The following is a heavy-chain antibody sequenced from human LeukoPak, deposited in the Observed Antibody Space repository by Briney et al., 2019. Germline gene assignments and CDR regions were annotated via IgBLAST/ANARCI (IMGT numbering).Heavy chain of an antibody. CDR1: RFTFSSYE. V-gene: IGHV3-48*03. J-gene: IGHJ4*02. Sequence: GGSLRLSCAASRFTFSSYEMNWVRQAPGKGLEWVSYISSSGSTIYYADSVKGRFTISRDNAKNSLYLQMNSLRAEDTAVYYCGRGHWGLDYWGQGALVTVSS. D-gene: IGHD7-27*01. CDR2: ISSSGSTI. CDR3: GRGHWGLDY.